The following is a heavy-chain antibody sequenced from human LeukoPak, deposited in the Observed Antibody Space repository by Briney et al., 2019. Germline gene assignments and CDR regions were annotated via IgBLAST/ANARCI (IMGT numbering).Heavy chain of an antibody. D-gene: IGHD6-19*01. V-gene: IGHV3-7*01. CDR2: TKQEVSEK. CDR3: ARDEYSSVWYY. J-gene: IGHJ4*02. Sequence: GGSLSLSCAVSGFTLSSYCMSWVRQAPGGGLEWAASTKQEVSEKYYVDSVKGRFTTSRDTATNSTYLQMDRLRADDTSVNDCARDEYSSVWYYCGQGTLCTASS. CDR1: GFTLSSYC.